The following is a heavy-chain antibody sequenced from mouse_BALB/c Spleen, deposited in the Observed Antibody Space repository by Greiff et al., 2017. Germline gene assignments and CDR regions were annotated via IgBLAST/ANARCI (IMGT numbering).Heavy chain of an antibody. CDR1: GFTFSSFG. CDR2: ISSGSSTI. J-gene: IGHJ2*01. V-gene: IGHV5-17*02. CDR3: ARWGDYAFDY. D-gene: IGHD1-1*01. Sequence: EVKVVESGGGLVQPGGSRKLSCAASGFTFSSFGMHWVRQAPEQGLEWVAYISSGSSTIYYADTVKGRFTISRDNPKNTLFLQLTSLRSEDTAMYYCARWGDYAFDYWGQGTTLTVSS.